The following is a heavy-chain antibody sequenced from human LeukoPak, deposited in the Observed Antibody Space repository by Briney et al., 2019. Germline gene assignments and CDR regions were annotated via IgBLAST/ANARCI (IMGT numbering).Heavy chain of an antibody. J-gene: IGHJ6*02. CDR3: AGDLSKSSSWLYYYYYGMDV. D-gene: IGHD6-13*01. V-gene: IGHV3-33*01. CDR2: IWYDGSNK. CDR1: GFTFSSYG. Sequence: GGSLRLSCAASGFTFSSYGMHWVRQAPGKGLEWVAVIWYDGSNKYYADSVKSRFTISRDNSKNTLYLQMNSLRAEDTAVYYCAGDLSKSSSWLYYYYYGMDVWGQGTTVTVSS.